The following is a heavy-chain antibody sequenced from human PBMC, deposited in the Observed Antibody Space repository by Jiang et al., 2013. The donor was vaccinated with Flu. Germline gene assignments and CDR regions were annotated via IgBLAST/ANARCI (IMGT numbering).Heavy chain of an antibody. CDR1: GYTFSDYV. J-gene: IGHJ6*02. V-gene: IGHV7-4-1*02. D-gene: IGHD1-1*01. CDR3: TRGKNWNDA. Sequence: QSGSELKKPGASIKISCKASGYTFSDYVLNWVRQAPGQGLQWMGWINTITGYSAYAQGFKGRFVFSLDTSVSTAYLDISSLKPEDTAMYFCTRGKNWNDAWGQGTTVNVS. CDR2: INTITGYS.